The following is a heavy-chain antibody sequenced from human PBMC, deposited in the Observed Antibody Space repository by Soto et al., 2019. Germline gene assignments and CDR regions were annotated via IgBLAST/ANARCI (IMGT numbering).Heavy chain of an antibody. CDR2: MNPNSGNT. V-gene: IGHV1-8*01. Sequence: QVQLVQSGAEVKKPGASVKVSCKASGYTFTSSDINWERQATGQGLEWLGWMNPNSGNTGYAQKFQGRITLTRSTSINTAYLELSSLSSDDSAVYYCARGASPWGQGTLVTVSS. CDR3: ARGASP. CDR1: GYTFTSSD. J-gene: IGHJ5*02.